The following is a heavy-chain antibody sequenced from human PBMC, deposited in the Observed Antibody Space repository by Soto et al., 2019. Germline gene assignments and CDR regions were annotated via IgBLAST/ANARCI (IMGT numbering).Heavy chain of an antibody. CDR2: ISSTTNYI. V-gene: IGHV3-21*06. CDR1: GFIFTRYS. J-gene: IGHJ4*02. Sequence: GGSLRLSCAASGFIFTRYSMNWVRQAPGKGLEWVSSISSTTNYIYYGDSMKGRFTISRDNAKNSLYLEMNSLRAEDTAVYYCARESEDLTSNFDYWGQGTLVTVS. CDR3: ARESEDLTSNFDY.